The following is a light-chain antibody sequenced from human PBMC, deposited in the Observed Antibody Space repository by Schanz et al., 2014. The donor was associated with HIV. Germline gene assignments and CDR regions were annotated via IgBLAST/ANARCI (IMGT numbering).Light chain of an antibody. J-gene: IGLJ3*02. CDR3: QSYDNSLRGSV. CDR2: NTF. V-gene: IGLV1-44*01. CDR1: SSNFRSNA. Sequence: QSVLTQPPSASGTPGQRVTISCSGSSSNFRSNAVNWYQQLPGTAPRLVIYNTFHRPSGVPDRFSGSGSVTSASLAISGLQAEDEAHYYCQSYDNSLRGSVFGGGTKLTVL.